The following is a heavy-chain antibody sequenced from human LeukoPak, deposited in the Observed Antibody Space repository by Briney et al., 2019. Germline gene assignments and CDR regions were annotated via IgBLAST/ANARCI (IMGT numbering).Heavy chain of an antibody. Sequence: ASVKVSCKASGYTFTSYGISWVRQAPGQGLEWMGWISVYNGNTNYAQKLQGRVIMTTDTSTSTAYMELRSLRSDDTAVYYCAREGAHYYDRYYYGMDVWGQGTTVTVSS. V-gene: IGHV1-18*01. D-gene: IGHD3-22*01. CDR2: ISVYNGNT. J-gene: IGHJ6*02. CDR3: AREGAHYYDRYYYGMDV. CDR1: GYTFTSYG.